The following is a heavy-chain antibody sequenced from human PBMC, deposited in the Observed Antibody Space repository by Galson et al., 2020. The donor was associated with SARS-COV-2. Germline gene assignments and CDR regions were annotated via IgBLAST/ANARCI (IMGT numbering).Heavy chain of an antibody. J-gene: IGHJ6*02. Sequence: SETLSLTCAVYGGSFSGYYWSWIRQPPGKGLEWIGEINHSGSTNYNPSLKSRVTISVDTSKNQFSLKLSSVTAADTAVYYCARGNYHGSGSDYYYYGMDVWGQGTTVTVSS. V-gene: IGHV4-34*01. CDR1: GGSFSGYY. CDR2: INHSGST. CDR3: ARGNYHGSGSDYYYYGMDV. D-gene: IGHD3-10*01.